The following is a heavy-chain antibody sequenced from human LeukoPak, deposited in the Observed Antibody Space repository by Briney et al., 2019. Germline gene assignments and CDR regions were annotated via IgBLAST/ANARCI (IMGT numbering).Heavy chain of an antibody. CDR3: ARLGEYIVATAFDY. CDR1: GGSISSYY. Sequence: SETLSLTCTVSGGSISSYYWSWIRQPPGKGLEWIGYIYYSGSTNYNPSLKSRVTISVDTSKNQFSLKLSSVTAADTAVYYCARLGEYIVATAFDYWGQGTLVTVSS. D-gene: IGHD5-12*01. J-gene: IGHJ4*02. V-gene: IGHV4-59*12. CDR2: IYYSGST.